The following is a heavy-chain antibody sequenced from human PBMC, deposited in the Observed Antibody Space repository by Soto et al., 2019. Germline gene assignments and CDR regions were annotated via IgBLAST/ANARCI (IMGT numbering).Heavy chain of an antibody. CDR2: ISNSGDTI. V-gene: IGHV3-23*01. J-gene: IGHJ3*02. CDR3: ARGDYYDSSGPFSDAFDI. CDR1: GFTFSYYT. Sequence: TGGSLRLSCVASGFTFSYYTMSWVRQAPGKGLEWVSGISNSGDTIYYADSVKGRFTISRDNFKNSLYLQINSLRAEDTAVYYCARGDYYDSSGPFSDAFDIWGQGTTVTVSS. D-gene: IGHD3-22*01.